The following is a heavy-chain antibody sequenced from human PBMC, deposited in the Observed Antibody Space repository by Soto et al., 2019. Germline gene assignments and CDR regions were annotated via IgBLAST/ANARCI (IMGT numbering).Heavy chain of an antibody. CDR3: AREGREAADRYGMDV. D-gene: IGHD6-13*01. V-gene: IGHV3-33*01. J-gene: IGHJ6*02. CDR2: IWYDGSNK. Sequence: QVQLVESGGGVVQPGRSLRLSCAASGFTFSSYGMHWVRQTPGKGLEWVAVIWYDGSNKYYADSVKGRFTISRDNSKNTLYLQMNSLRAEDTAVYYCAREGREAADRYGMDVWGQGTTVTVSS. CDR1: GFTFSSYG.